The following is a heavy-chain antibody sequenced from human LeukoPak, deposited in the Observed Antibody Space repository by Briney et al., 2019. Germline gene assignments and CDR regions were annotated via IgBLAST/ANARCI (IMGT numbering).Heavy chain of an antibody. CDR3: VTGRNSYDWYDH. CDR1: GGSISSFY. J-gene: IGHJ5*02. D-gene: IGHD3-16*01. V-gene: IGHV4-59*13. Sequence: SETLSLTCTVSGGSISSFYGRWIRQPPGKGLEWIGYMYYGGSPNYNPSLKSRVITSLDTSKKQFSLKLNSVTTADTAVYYCVTGRNSYDWYDHWGQGILVIVSS. CDR2: MYYGGSP.